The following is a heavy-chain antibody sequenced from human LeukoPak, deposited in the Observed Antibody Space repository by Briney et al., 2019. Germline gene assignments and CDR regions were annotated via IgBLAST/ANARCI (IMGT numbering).Heavy chain of an antibody. CDR3: ARLPYDFWSGHPFRPFDY. Sequence: SETLSLTCAVSGYSISSGYYWGWIRQPPGQGLEWIGSIYHSGSTYYNPSLKSRVTISVDTSKNQFSLKLSSVTAADTAAYYCARLPYDFWSGHPFRPFDYWGQGTLVTVSS. V-gene: IGHV4-38-2*01. J-gene: IGHJ4*02. CDR2: IYHSGST. D-gene: IGHD3-3*01. CDR1: GYSISSGYY.